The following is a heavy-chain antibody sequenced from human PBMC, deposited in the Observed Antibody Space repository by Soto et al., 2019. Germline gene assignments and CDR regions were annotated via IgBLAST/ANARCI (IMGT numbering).Heavy chain of an antibody. CDR3: EREFLPLGYFQH. CDR2: ISSSSSYI. Sequence: EVQLVESGGGLVKPGGSLRLSCAASGFTFSSYSMNWVRQAPGKGLEWVSSISSSSSYIYYADSVKGRFTISRDNAKNSLYLKKNTLRAEDTVVYYCEREFLPLGYFQHGGRGPVFPVPS. V-gene: IGHV3-21*01. CDR1: GFTFSSYS. J-gene: IGHJ1*01.